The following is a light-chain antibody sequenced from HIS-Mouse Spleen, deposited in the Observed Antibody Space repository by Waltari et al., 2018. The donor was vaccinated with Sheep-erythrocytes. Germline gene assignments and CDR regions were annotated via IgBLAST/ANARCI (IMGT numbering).Light chain of an antibody. Sequence: DIQWTQSPSFLSASVVDRVTITCRASQGISRYLAWYHQKPGKAPKLLIYAASTLQSGVPSRFSGSRSGTEFSLTISSLQPEEFATYYCQQLNSYRFTFGPGTKVDI. V-gene: IGKV1-9*01. CDR1: QGISRY. CDR3: QQLNSYRFT. J-gene: IGKJ3*01. CDR2: AAS.